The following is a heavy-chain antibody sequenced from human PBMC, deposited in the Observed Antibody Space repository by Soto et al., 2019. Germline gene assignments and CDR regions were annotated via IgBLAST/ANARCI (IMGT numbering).Heavy chain of an antibody. D-gene: IGHD6-6*01. Sequence: QVQLVQSGAEVKKPGASVKVSCKASKYTFTSYDIHWVRQATGQGLEWMGWMNPNSGNTGYAQKFQGRVTMPRNTSINTAYMELSSLRSEDTAVYYCARIDRSSSAGHYGMDVWGQGTTVTVSS. V-gene: IGHV1-8*01. J-gene: IGHJ6*02. CDR1: KYTFTSYD. CDR2: MNPNSGNT. CDR3: ARIDRSSSAGHYGMDV.